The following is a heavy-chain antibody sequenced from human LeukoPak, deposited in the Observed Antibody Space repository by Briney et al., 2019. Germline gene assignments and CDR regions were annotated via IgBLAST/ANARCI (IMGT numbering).Heavy chain of an antibody. J-gene: IGHJ4*02. CDR3: ARVFYDSGGYYYDY. CDR1: GFTFSTYA. CDR2: ISGSGGST. V-gene: IGHV3-64*01. D-gene: IGHD3-22*01. Sequence: GXSLXLSCAASGFTFSTYAMHWVRQAPGKGLEYVSVISGSGGSTYYANSVKGRFTISRDNSKRTLFLQMGSLRAEDMAVYYCARVFYDSGGYYYDYWGQGTLVTVSS.